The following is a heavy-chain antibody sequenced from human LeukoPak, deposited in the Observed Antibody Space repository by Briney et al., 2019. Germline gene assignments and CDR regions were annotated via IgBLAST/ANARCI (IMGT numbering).Heavy chain of an antibody. V-gene: IGHV3-7*01. CDR1: GFTFSNYW. CDR2: IKQDGSEK. D-gene: IGHD3-10*01. CDR3: ARENYYGSGSYYNVASSGYYYYMDV. Sequence: GGSLRLSCAASGFTFSNYWMGWVRQAPGKGLEWVANIKQDGSEKYFVDSVKGRFTISRDNAKNSLYLQMNSLRAEDTAVYYCARENYYGSGSYYNVASSGYYYYMDVWGKGTTVTVSS. J-gene: IGHJ6*03.